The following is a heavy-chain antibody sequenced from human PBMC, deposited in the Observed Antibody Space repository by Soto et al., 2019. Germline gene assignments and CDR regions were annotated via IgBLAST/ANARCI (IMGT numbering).Heavy chain of an antibody. CDR2: ISWNGNII. V-gene: IGHV3-9*01. J-gene: IGHJ4*02. CDR3: AKGGPDAFCGGGRCYFDS. D-gene: IGHD2-15*01. Sequence: EVQLVESGGGLVQPGRSLRVSCAASGFTFDEYAMHWVRRVPGKGLEWVSSISWNGNIIGYAGSVKGRFTISRDNAKNSLYLRMNRLRPEDTALYFCAKGGPDAFCGGGRCYFDSWGQGTLVTVSS. CDR1: GFTFDEYA.